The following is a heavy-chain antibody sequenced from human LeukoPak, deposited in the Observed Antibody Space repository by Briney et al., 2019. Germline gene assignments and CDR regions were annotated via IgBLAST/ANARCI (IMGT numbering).Heavy chain of an antibody. V-gene: IGHV4-34*01. CDR1: GGSFSGYY. CDR2: IYYSGST. J-gene: IGHJ4*02. Sequence: PSETLSLTCAVYGGSFSGYYWSWIRQPPGKGLEWIGSIYYSGSTYYNPSLKSRVTISVDTSKNQFSLKLSSVTAADTAVYYCARTTPLSSSWYPPYFDYWGQGTLVTVSS. D-gene: IGHD6-13*01. CDR3: ARTTPLSSSWYPPYFDY.